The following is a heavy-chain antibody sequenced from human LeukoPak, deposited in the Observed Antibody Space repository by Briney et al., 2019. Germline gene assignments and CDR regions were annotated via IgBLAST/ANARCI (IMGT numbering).Heavy chain of an antibody. CDR2: IIPIFGIA. V-gene: IGHV1-69*04. CDR3: ARGGRSTSTSSLNWFDP. D-gene: IGHD2-2*01. Sequence: SVKVSCKASGGTFSSYAISWVRQAPGQGLEWMGRIIPIFGIANYAQKFQGRVTVTADKSTSTAYMELSSLRSEDTAVYYCARGGRSTSTSSLNWFDPWGQGTLVTVSS. CDR1: GGTFSSYA. J-gene: IGHJ5*02.